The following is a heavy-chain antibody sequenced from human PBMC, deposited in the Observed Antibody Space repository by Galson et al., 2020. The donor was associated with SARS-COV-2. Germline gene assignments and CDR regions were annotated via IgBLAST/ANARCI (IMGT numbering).Heavy chain of an antibody. CDR3: TRDYPWELLHDH. Sequence: TGGSLRLSCATSGFTFGDYAISWVRQAPGKGLEWVGFTRGDRYDGTTEYAASVKGRFAISRDDSYSTVYLQMNSLTTEDTAVYYCTRDYPWELLHDHWGQGTLVTVSS. J-gene: IGHJ4*02. CDR2: TRGDRYDGTT. V-gene: IGHV3-49*04. D-gene: IGHD1-7*01. CDR1: GFTFGDYA.